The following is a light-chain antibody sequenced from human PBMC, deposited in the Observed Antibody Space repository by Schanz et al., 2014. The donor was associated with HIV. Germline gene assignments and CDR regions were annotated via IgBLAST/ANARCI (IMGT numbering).Light chain of an antibody. CDR2: GVT. CDR1: SADIGSYNY. J-gene: IGLJ3*02. CDR3: SSYAGSSPYWV. V-gene: IGLV2-14*03. Sequence: QSVLTQPASASGSPGRSVTFSCTGTSADIGSYNYVSWYQHHPGKAPKLLIYGVTDRPSGVSNRFSGSKSGNTASLTISGLQAEDEAVYYCSSYAGSSPYWVFGGGTKLTVL.